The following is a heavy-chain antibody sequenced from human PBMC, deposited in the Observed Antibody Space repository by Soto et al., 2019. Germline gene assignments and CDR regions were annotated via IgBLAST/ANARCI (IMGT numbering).Heavy chain of an antibody. CDR2: IFDSGNA. Sequence: QVQLHESGPGLVKPSETLSLTCTVSGGSINSYCWSWIRQPPEKGLEWIEYIFDSGNANYNTSLKSRVTTSVDTSKYQFSLKLTSVTAADTAVYYCARHRRTTVAKFYFDNWGQGALVTVSS. CDR1: GGSINSYC. D-gene: IGHD4-4*01. V-gene: IGHV4-59*08. CDR3: ARHRRTTVAKFYFDN. J-gene: IGHJ4*02.